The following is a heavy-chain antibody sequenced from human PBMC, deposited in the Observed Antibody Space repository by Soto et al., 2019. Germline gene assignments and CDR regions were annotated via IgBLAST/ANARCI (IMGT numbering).Heavy chain of an antibody. CDR1: GLTFTNAW. CDR2: IKSSYDGGTT. D-gene: IGHD3-3*01. V-gene: IGHV3-15*01. J-gene: IGHJ3*02. Sequence: EVQLVESGGDLVKPGGSLRLPCVASGLTFTNAWMSWVRQAPGKGLEWIGRIKSSYDGGTTDYAAPVKGRFIISRDDSKKTVYLQMNSLKTEDTAVYYCTTDQLEGAFDIWGQGTMVTVSS. CDR3: TTDQLEGAFDI.